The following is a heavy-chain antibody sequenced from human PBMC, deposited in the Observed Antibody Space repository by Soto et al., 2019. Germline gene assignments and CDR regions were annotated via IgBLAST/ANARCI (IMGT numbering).Heavy chain of an antibody. CDR3: ARADSEQYFDY. J-gene: IGHJ4*02. CDR2: ISPTANYT. D-gene: IGHD6-13*01. V-gene: IGHV1-46*01. CDR1: GFTFSDYY. Sequence: QVQLVQSRAEVKKPGASVKVSCEASGFTFSDYYMHWVRQAPGHGLEWMGLISPTANYTRYAQTFQGSFTITKDTSTSTVYMDLSSLTSEDTAVYYCARADSEQYFDYWGQGTLVTVSS.